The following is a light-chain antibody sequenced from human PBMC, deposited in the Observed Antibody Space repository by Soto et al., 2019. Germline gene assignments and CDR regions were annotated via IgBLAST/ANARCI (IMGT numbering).Light chain of an antibody. Sequence: EIVLTQSPATLSLSPGERATLSCRASQSVSNFLAWYQQTPGQAPRLLIYDASNRATGIPARFSGSGSGTDFTLTIRSLEPEDFAIYYCQQRANWPLTTFGHGTRLEIK. CDR3: QQRANWPLTT. J-gene: IGKJ5*01. CDR1: QSVSNF. CDR2: DAS. V-gene: IGKV3-11*01.